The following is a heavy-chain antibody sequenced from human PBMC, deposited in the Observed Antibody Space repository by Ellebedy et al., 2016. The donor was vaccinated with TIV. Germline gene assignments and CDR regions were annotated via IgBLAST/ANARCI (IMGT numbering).Heavy chain of an antibody. J-gene: IGHJ4*02. CDR1: GFTFSRHG. Sequence: GESLKISXVASGFTFSRHGMHWVRQAPGKGLEWVAVTSADGDNRNYADSVKGRFTISRDNSKNKLFLQMNSLRTEDTAVYYCAKWASVVGTTDYWGQGTPVTVSS. CDR2: TSADGDNR. V-gene: IGHV3-30*18. D-gene: IGHD1-14*01. CDR3: AKWASVVGTTDY.